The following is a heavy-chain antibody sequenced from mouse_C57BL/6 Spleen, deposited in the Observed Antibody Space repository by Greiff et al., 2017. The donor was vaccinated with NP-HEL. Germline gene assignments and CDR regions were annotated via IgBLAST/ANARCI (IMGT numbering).Heavy chain of an antibody. CDR1: GYTFTSYW. CDR3: ATLYYGSSSPFAY. D-gene: IGHD1-1*01. CDR2: INPSSGYT. V-gene: IGHV1-7*01. J-gene: IGHJ3*01. Sequence: VQLVESGAELAKPGASVKLSCKASGYTFTSYWMHWVKQRPGQGLEWIGYINPSSGYTKYNQKFKDKATLTADKSSSTAYMQLSSLTYEDSAVYYCATLYYGSSSPFAYWGQGTLVTVSA.